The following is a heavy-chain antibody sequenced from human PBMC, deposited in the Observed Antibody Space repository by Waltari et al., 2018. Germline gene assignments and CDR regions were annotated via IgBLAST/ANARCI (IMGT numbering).Heavy chain of an antibody. Sequence: EVQLLESGGGLVQPGGSLRLSCAASGFTFSSYAMSWVRQAPGKGLEWVSVIYSGGITYYAYSMKVRFTISRDNSKNTLYLQMNSLRAEDTAVYYCAKDPSLRFLEWLPYDAFDIWGQGTMVTVSS. CDR3: AKDPSLRFLEWLPYDAFDI. J-gene: IGHJ3*02. V-gene: IGHV3-23*03. D-gene: IGHD3-3*01. CDR1: GFTFSSYA. CDR2: IYSGGIT.